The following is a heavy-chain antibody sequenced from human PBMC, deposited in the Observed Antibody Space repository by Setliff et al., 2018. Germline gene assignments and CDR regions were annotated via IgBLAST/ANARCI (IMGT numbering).Heavy chain of an antibody. CDR3: LRLVRYCTKIACQATSGAEV. V-gene: IGHV1-18*01. CDR2: ISAYNGKT. CDR1: GYTLSNSI. J-gene: IGHJ4*02. D-gene: IGHD2-8*01. Sequence: ASVKVSCKASGYTLSNSILSWVRQAPGQGLEWVGWISAYNGKTYSAQKFQDRVTLTTHTSTNMGYLELRDLRSDDTAVYYCLRLVRYCTKIACQATSGAEVWGLGTLVTVSS.